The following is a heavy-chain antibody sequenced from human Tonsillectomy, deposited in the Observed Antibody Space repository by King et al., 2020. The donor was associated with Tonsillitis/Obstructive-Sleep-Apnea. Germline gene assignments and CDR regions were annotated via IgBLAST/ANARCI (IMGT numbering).Heavy chain of an antibody. CDR1: VGSISSSSYY. Sequence: QLQESGPGLVMPSETLSLTCTVSVGSISSSSYYWGLLRQPPGKGLEWIGGMYFSVSTYYNPSLKIRVTISVDTSKNQFSLKLSSVTAADTAVYYCASGVLRGYSYGYGYWGQGTLVTVSS. D-gene: IGHD5-18*01. V-gene: IGHV4-39*01. CDR2: MYFSVST. CDR3: ASGVLRGYSYGYGY. J-gene: IGHJ4*02.